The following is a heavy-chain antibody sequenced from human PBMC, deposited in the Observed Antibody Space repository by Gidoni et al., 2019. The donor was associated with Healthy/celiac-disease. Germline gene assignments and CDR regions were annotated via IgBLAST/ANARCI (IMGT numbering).Heavy chain of an antibody. CDR1: GGTFSSYT. J-gene: IGHJ6*03. CDR2: IVPILGIA. Sequence: QVQLVQSAPEVRKPGSAVKLSCKASGGTFSSYTISWVRQAPGQGLGWIGRIVPILGIANYAQKFQGRVTIAADKSASTAYMELSSLRSEDTAVYYCARTAGTLYYYYYMDVWGKGTTVTVSS. CDR3: ARTAGTLYYYYYMDV. D-gene: IGHD6-13*01. V-gene: IGHV1-69*02.